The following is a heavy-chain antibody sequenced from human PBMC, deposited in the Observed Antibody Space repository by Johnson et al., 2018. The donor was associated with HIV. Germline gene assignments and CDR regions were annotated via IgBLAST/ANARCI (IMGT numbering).Heavy chain of an antibody. CDR1: GFTFSDYY. CDR2: ISSSGSTI. V-gene: IGHV3-11*04. J-gene: IGHJ3*02. Sequence: QVQLVESGGGLVKPGGSLRLSCAASGFTFSDYYMSWIRQAPGKGLEWVSYISSSGSTIYYADSVKGRFTISRDDSKNTAYLQIKNLRAEDTAVYYCARPPGVGSVDAFDIWGQGTMVTVSS. D-gene: IGHD2-15*01. CDR3: ARPPGVGSVDAFDI.